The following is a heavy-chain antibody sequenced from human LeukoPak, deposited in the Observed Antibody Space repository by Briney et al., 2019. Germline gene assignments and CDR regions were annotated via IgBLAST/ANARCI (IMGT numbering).Heavy chain of an antibody. D-gene: IGHD1-1*01. CDR1: GASISSYY. V-gene: IGHV4-59*08. CDR3: ALCGYKHDGFDI. CDR2: IYYSRST. J-gene: IGHJ3*02. Sequence: TSSETLSLSCTDSGASISSYYWTWIRQPPGKGLERIGYIYYSRSTNYNPSLKNRVTISVDTSKNQFSLRLSSVTAADTAVYYCALCGYKHDGFDIWSQGTMVTVSS.